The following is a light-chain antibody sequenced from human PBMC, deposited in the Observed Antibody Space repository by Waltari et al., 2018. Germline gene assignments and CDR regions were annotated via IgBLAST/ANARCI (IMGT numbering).Light chain of an antibody. CDR1: QSVRNY. Sequence: PGEGATLSCRASQSVRNYLAWYQQKLGQPPRLLIYDVSKRATGIPARFSGSGSDTDFTLIISSLEPEDFAVYYCQQRSNWPGTFGQGTKVEIK. V-gene: IGKV3-11*01. J-gene: IGKJ1*01. CDR2: DVS. CDR3: QQRSNWPGT.